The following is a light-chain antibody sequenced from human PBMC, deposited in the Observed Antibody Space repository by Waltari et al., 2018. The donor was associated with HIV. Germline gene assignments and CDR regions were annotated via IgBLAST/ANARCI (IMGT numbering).Light chain of an antibody. CDR3: QRYSTYSCT. V-gene: IGKV1-5*03. CDR1: QTVESW. Sequence: DNQMTPLPSFLCGSVGDRVTIPCRGSQTVESWLAWYQQKPGHAPTLLKYKASSLESGVPTRFSGSGSGTEFTLTISILQPDDFATYYCQRYSTYSCTFGQGTKLDIK. J-gene: IGKJ2*02. CDR2: KAS.